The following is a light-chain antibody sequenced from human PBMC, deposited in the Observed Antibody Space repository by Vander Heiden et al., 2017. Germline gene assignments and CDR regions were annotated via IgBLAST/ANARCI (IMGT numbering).Light chain of an antibody. V-gene: IGLV3-21*02. Sequence: SYVLTPPPSVSVAPGQTARITCGGYNIGTKSVHWYQQKPGQASVRVVYDDSDRHAGSPERFSGANSGNTATLTISRVEAGDEADDYCQVWDSSSEHLFVFGTGTKVAVL. CDR1: NIGTKS. J-gene: IGLJ1*01. CDR2: DDS. CDR3: QVWDSSSEHLFV.